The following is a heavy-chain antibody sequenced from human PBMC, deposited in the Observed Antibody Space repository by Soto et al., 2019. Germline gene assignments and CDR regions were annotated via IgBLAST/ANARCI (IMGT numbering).Heavy chain of an antibody. Sequence: EVQLLESGGGLVQPGGSLRLSCAASGFTFSSYAMSWVRQAPGKGLEWVSVISGSGTSTDYADSVKVRFTISRDNSKNTLYLQMHSLRAEDTAVYYCSKAGLTMVPGVILTRGGYFDYWGQGTLVTVSS. V-gene: IGHV3-23*01. CDR2: ISGSGTST. CDR3: SKAGLTMVPGVILTRGGYFDY. CDR1: GFTFSSYA. D-gene: IGHD3-10*01. J-gene: IGHJ4*02.